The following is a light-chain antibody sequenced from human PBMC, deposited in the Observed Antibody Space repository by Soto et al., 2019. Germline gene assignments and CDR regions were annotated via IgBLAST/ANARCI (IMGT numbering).Light chain of an antibody. CDR2: LAS. CDR1: QSVSTNY. V-gene: IGKV3-20*01. Sequence: EIVLTQSPGTLSLSPGERATLSCRASQSVSTNYLAWYQQKPGQAPKVLIYLASSRATGVPGRFSGSGSGTDFTLTITRLEPEDFAVYYCHQYGSSPLTFGGGPRWIS. CDR3: HQYGSSPLT. J-gene: IGKJ4*01.